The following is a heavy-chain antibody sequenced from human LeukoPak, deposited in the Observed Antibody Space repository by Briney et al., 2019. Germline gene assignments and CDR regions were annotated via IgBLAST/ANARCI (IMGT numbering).Heavy chain of an antibody. CDR3: AKDLEDFWSGYYAGPFDY. V-gene: IGHV3-21*04. J-gene: IGHJ4*02. D-gene: IGHD3-3*01. CDR2: ISSSSSYI. CDR1: GFTFSSYS. Sequence: PGGSLRLSCSASGFTFSSYSMNWVRQAPGKGLEWVSSISSSSSYIYYADSVKGRFTISRDNAKNSLYLQMNSLRAEDTALYYCAKDLEDFWSGYYAGPFDYWGQGTLVTVSS.